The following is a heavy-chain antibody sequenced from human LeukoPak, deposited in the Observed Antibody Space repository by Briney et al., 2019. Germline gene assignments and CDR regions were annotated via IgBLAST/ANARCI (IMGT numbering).Heavy chain of an antibody. CDR1: GGSISTYY. J-gene: IGHJ4*02. V-gene: IGHV4-4*07. CDR3: ARETSDTAMASYYFDQ. D-gene: IGHD5-18*01. Sequence: SETLSLTCTVSGGSISTYYWSWIRQPAGKGLELIGRIYMRGRTNYNPSLQSRVTMSVDTSKNQFSLKLRSVTDADTAVYYCARETSDTAMASYYFDQWGQGTLVTVSS. CDR2: IYMRGRT.